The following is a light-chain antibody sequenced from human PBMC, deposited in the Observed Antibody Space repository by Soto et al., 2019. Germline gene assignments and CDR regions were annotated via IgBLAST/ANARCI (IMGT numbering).Light chain of an antibody. Sequence: IQLTQSPSSLSASVGDRVTITCRASQDIGIYLAWYQQKPGKAPNLLIYAASSLQRGVPSRFSGSGSGTDFTLTIRSLQPEDFATYHCQQLSSYPVTFGKGTKGDSK. CDR2: AAS. J-gene: IGKJ1*01. V-gene: IGKV1-9*01. CDR3: QQLSSYPVT. CDR1: QDIGIY.